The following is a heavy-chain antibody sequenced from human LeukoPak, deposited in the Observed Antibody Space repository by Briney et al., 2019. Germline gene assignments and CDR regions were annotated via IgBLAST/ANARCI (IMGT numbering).Heavy chain of an antibody. J-gene: IGHJ6*03. D-gene: IGHD4/OR15-4a*01. CDR3: ARFPMRTKSNYYYYMDV. CDR2: INHSGST. Sequence: SETLSLTCAVYGGSFSGYYWSWIRQPPGKGLEWIGEINHSGSTNYNPSLKSRVTISVDTSKNQFSLKLSSVTAADTAVYYCARFPMRTKSNYYYYMDVWGKGTTVTVSS. CDR1: GGSFSGYY. V-gene: IGHV4-34*01.